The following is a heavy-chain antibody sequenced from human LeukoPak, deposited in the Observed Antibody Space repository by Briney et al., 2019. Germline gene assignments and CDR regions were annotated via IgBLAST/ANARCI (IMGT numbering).Heavy chain of an antibody. CDR1: GFTVSSNF. V-gene: IGHV3-53*01. CDR3: ARKSLGIVAAGTFFGS. J-gene: IGHJ5*02. D-gene: IGHD6-13*01. CDR2: IYSGGGT. Sequence: PGGSLRLSCAASGFTVSSNFVTWVRQAPGKGLEWLSIIYSGGGTDYADSVKGRFTISRDNSKNTVYRQMNSLRAEDTAMYYCARKSLGIVAAGTFFGSWGQGTLVTVSS.